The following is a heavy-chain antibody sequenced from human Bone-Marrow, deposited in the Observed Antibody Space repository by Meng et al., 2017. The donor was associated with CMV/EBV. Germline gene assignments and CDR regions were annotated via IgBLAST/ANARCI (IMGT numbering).Heavy chain of an antibody. D-gene: IGHD4-23*01. CDR1: GFTFSEYW. CDR2: ISSSSSTI. V-gene: IGHV3-48*04. J-gene: IGHJ4*02. Sequence: GGSLRLSCAASGFTFSEYWMSWVRQAPGKGLEWVSYISSSSSTIYYADSVKGRFTISRDNAKNSLYLQMNSLRAEDTAVYYCARVTVVLASDYWGQGTLVTVSS. CDR3: ARVTVVLASDY.